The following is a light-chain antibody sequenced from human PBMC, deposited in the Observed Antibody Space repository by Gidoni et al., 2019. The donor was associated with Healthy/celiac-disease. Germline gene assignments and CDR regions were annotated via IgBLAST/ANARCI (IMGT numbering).Light chain of an antibody. CDR3: QQYNSYSPSFT. CDR1: QSISSW. V-gene: IGKV1-5*01. CDR2: DAS. J-gene: IGKJ3*01. Sequence: IQMTQSPSTLSASVGDRVTITCRASQSISSWLAWYQQKPGKAPKLLIYDASSLESGVPSRFSGSGSGTEVTLTISSLQPDDFATYYCQQYNSYSPSFTFGPGTKVDIK.